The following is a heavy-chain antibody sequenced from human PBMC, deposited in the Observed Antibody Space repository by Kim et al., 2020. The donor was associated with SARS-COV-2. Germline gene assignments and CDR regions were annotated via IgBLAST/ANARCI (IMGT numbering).Heavy chain of an antibody. Sequence: SNKYYADSVEGRFTISRDNSKDTLYLQMNSLRAEDTAVYYCAVDSAATDDWGQGTLVTVSS. V-gene: IGHV3-33*01. D-gene: IGHD6-13*01. CDR2: SNK. J-gene: IGHJ4*02. CDR3: AVDSAATDD.